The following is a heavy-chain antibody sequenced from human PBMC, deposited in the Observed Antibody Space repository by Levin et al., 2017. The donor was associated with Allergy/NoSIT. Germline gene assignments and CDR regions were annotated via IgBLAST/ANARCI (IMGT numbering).Heavy chain of an antibody. CDR2: ISYDGSNK. J-gene: IGHJ4*02. Sequence: GGSLRLSCAASGFTFSSYAMHWVRQAPGKGLEWVAVISYDGSNKYYADSVKGRFTISRDNSKNTLYLQMNSLRAEDTAVYYCARDMDRYCSSTSGYLWGYWGQGTLVTVSS. CDR3: ARDMDRYCSSTSGYLWGY. V-gene: IGHV3-30-3*01. D-gene: IGHD2-2*01. CDR1: GFTFSSYA.